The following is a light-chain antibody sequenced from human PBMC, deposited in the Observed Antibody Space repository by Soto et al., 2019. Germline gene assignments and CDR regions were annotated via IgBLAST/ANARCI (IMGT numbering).Light chain of an antibody. Sequence: DVQMTQSPSSLSASVGDSVTITCRSSQTVXTXIKWSHPKPANAPQLIFYASSRLQPGVASRFRGRGFGTYFSLTXXXXXPXDFATYYCQQTSTTPGTFGQGTKVEIK. V-gene: IGKV1-39*01. CDR1: QTVXTX. CDR2: ASS. CDR3: QQTSTTPGT. J-gene: IGKJ1*01.